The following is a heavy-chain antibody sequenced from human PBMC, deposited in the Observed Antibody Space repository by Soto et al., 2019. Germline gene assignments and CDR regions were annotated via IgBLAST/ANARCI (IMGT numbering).Heavy chain of an antibody. D-gene: IGHD5-18*01. CDR2: ISGSDGTTI. CDR1: GFTFGSYA. CDR3: ARGYGETSSSTIGF. Sequence: GGSLRLSCAASGFTFGSYAMSWVRQAPGKGLEWVSAISGSDGTTINYADSVKGRFTISRDNAKNTLYLQMNSLRAEDTSVYYCARGYGETSSSTIGFWGQGTMVTSPQ. V-gene: IGHV3-23*01. J-gene: IGHJ4*02.